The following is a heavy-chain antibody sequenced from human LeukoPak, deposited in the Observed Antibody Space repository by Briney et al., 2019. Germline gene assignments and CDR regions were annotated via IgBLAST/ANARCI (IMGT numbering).Heavy chain of an antibody. Sequence: SETLSLTCTVSGYSISSGYLWGWIRQPPGKGLEWIGEINHSGSTNYNPSLKSRVTISVDTSKNQFSLKLSSVTAADTAVYYCARSSSFRYYYYMDVWGKGTTVTVSS. D-gene: IGHD6-6*01. V-gene: IGHV4-38-2*02. CDR2: INHSGST. J-gene: IGHJ6*03. CDR3: ARSSSFRYYYYMDV. CDR1: GYSISSGYL.